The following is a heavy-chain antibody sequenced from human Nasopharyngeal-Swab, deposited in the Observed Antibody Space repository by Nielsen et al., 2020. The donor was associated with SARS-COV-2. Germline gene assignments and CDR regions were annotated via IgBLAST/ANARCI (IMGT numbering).Heavy chain of an antibody. V-gene: IGHV4-39*07. D-gene: IGHD3-10*01. Sequence: SETLSLTCTVSGGSISSSSYYWGWLRQPPGKGLEWIGRIYYSGSTYYNPSPKGRVTITVETSKNQFSLKLSSVTATDTAVYYCASEGVRGGIWTYYYYYIDVWGKGTTVTVSS. CDR3: ASEGVRGGIWTYYYYYIDV. J-gene: IGHJ6*03. CDR2: IYYSGST. CDR1: GGSISSSSYY.